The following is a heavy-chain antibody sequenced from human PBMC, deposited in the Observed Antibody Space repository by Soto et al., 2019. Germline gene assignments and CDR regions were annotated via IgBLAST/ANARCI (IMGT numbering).Heavy chain of an antibody. J-gene: IGHJ3*01. CDR2: ISFNGLSQ. D-gene: IGHD3-16*01. V-gene: IGHV3-30*03. CDR3: ARGGRGLRGAFDV. Sequence: QELLVESGGGVVQPGKSLRLSCAASGFTFSSFAMHWDRQAPGKGLEWVSVISFNGLSQFYPDSIRGRFTISRDNSKNTLYLQLDSLRPDDTAVYYCARGGRGLRGAFDVWGQGTEVSVS. CDR1: GFTFSSFA.